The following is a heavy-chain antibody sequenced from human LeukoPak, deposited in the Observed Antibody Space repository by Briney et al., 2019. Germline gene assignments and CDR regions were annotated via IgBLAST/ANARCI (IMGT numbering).Heavy chain of an antibody. CDR2: IIPIFGTA. CDR1: GGTFSSYA. V-gene: IGHV1-69*01. CDR3: ARGSYPAGTADY. D-gene: IGHD6-13*01. Sequence: SVKVSCKASGGTFSSYAISWVRQAPGQGLGWMGGIIPIFGTANYAQKFQGRVTITADESTSTAYMELSSLRSEDTAVYYCARGSYPAGTADYWGQGTLVTVSS. J-gene: IGHJ4*02.